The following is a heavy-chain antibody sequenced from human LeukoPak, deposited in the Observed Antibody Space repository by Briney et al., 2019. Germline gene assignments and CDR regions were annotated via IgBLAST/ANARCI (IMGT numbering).Heavy chain of an antibody. CDR3: AGGGGGHLGFDS. CDR2: IFYSGST. Sequence: SQTLSLTCTVSGGSVSSGGYYWSWIRQPPGKGPEWIGYIFYSGSTHYNPSLKRRVTLSLDTSKNQFSLKLSSVTAADTALYYCAGGGGGHLGFDSWGRGPLVTASS. D-gene: IGHD3-16*01. CDR1: GGSVSSGGYY. V-gene: IGHV4-31*03. J-gene: IGHJ4*02.